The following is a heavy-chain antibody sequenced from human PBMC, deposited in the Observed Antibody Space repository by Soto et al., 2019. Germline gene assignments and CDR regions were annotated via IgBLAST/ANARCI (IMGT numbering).Heavy chain of an antibody. D-gene: IGHD6-13*01. CDR2: IYYSGST. CDR1: GGSISSYY. Sequence: QVQLQESGPGLVKPSETLSLTCTVSGGSISSYYWSWLRQPPGKGLEWIGYIYYSGSTKYNPSLKIRGTKSVDTSKNHYSLKLSSATAADTAVYYCATRLYSSREDYFDYWGQGTLVTVSS. CDR3: ATRLYSSREDYFDY. V-gene: IGHV4-59*08. J-gene: IGHJ4*02.